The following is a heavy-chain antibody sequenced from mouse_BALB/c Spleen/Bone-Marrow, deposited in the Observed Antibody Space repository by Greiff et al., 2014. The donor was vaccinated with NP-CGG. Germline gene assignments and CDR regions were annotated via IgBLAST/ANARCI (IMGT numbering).Heavy chain of an antibody. CDR2: INPNNVVT. V-gene: IGHV1-18*01. J-gene: IGHJ4*01. D-gene: IGHD1-1*01. CDR3: ARRGYYGSSSYAMDY. Sequence: EVQLQESGPELVKPGASVKISCKTSGCTFTEYTMHWVKQSHGKSLERIGGINPNNVVTSYNQKFKGKATLTVDKSSSTAYMELRSLTSEDSAVYYCARRGYYGSSSYAMDYWGQGTSVTVSS. CDR1: GCTFTEYT.